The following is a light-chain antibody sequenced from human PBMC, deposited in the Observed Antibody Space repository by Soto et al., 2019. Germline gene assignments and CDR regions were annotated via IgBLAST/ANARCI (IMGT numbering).Light chain of an antibody. CDR1: SSDVGGYNY. CDR2: DVS. Sequence: QSALTQPASVSGSPGQPITIPCTGTSSDVGGYNYVSWYKQHPGKAPKLMIYDVSNRPSGFSNRFSGSKSGNTASLTISGLQAEDEADYYCSSYTSSSTLVFGGGTKLTVL. V-gene: IGLV2-14*01. J-gene: IGLJ2*01. CDR3: SSYTSSSTLV.